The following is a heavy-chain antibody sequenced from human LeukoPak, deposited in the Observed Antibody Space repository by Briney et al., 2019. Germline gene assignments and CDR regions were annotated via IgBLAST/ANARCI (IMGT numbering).Heavy chain of an antibody. CDR1: GYTFTGYY. Sequence: ASVKVSCKASGYTFTGYYMHWVRQAPGQGLEWMGWINPNSGGTNYAQKFQGRVTMTRDTSISTAYMELSRLRSDDTAVYYCASLEYGSGSYYRDDAFDFWGQGTMVTVSS. J-gene: IGHJ3*01. V-gene: IGHV1-2*02. CDR2: INPNSGGT. D-gene: IGHD3-10*01. CDR3: ASLEYGSGSYYRDDAFDF.